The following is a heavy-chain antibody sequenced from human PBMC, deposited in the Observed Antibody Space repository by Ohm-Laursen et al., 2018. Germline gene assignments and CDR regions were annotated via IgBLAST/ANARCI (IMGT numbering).Heavy chain of an antibody. CDR3: AKGPFIAVAGSNYFFDY. CDR1: GFTVGNNY. D-gene: IGHD6-19*01. CDR2: ISGNAVRT. J-gene: IGHJ4*02. V-gene: IGHV3-23*01. Sequence: SLRLSCAASGFTVGNNYMSWVRQAPGEGLEWVSSISGNAVRTYDADSVKGRFSISRGNSKNTLDLQMNSLRAEDTAVYYCAKGPFIAVAGSNYFFDYWGQGTLVTVSS.